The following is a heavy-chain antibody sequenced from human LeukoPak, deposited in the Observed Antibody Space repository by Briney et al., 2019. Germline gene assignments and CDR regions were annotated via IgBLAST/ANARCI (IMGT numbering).Heavy chain of an antibody. CDR1: VYTFTGYY. CDR3: ARDLSGGSYRGDY. J-gene: IGHJ4*02. V-gene: IGHV1-2*02. Sequence: AAVKVSRKASVYTFTGYYLHWVRQALGQGLGWMGWVNPNSCGTNYAQKFQGRVTMTRDTSISTAYMELSRLRSDDTAVYYCARDLSGGSYRGDYWGQGTLVTVSS. D-gene: IGHD1-26*01. CDR2: VNPNSCGT.